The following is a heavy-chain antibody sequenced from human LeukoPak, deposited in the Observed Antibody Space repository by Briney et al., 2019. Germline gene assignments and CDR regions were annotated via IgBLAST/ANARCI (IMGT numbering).Heavy chain of an antibody. Sequence: TGGSLRLSCAASGFTFSSYAMSWVRQAPGKGLEWVSAISGGGGSTYYADSVKGRFTISRDNSKNTLYLKMNSLRAEDTAVYYCAKQQWLVNYYYYMDVWGKGTTVTVSS. CDR2: ISGGGGST. J-gene: IGHJ6*03. D-gene: IGHD6-19*01. CDR1: GFTFSSYA. V-gene: IGHV3-23*01. CDR3: AKQQWLVNYYYYMDV.